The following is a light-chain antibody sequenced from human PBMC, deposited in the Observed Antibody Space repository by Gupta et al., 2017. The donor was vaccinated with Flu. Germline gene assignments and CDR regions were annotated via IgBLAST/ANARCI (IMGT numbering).Light chain of an antibody. Sequence: VFTQSPGTLSLSPGERATLSCRASQSVSSSYLAWYQQKPGQAPRLLIYGASSRATGIPDRCSGSGSGTDFTLTSSRMEPEDFAVYECQQYGSEPWTFGQGTKVEIK. J-gene: IGKJ1*01. CDR3: QQYGSEPWT. CDR1: QSVSSSY. CDR2: GAS. V-gene: IGKV3-20*01.